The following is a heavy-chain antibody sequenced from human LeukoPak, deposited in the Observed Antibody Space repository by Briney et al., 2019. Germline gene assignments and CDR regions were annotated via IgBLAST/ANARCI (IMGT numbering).Heavy chain of an antibody. CDR2: IYYSGST. CDR3: ARRPDYGDYGSGVWFDP. D-gene: IGHD4-17*01. CDR1: GGSISSGGYY. Sequence: SETLSLTCTVSGGSISSGGYYWSWIRQHPGKGLEWVGYIYYSGSTYYNPSLKSRVTISVDTSKNHFSLKLSSVTAADTAVYYCARRPDYGDYGSGVWFDPWGQGTLVTVSS. J-gene: IGHJ5*02. V-gene: IGHV4-31*03.